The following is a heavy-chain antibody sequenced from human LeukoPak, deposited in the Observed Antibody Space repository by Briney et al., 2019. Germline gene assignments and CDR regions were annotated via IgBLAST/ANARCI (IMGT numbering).Heavy chain of an antibody. J-gene: IGHJ4*02. V-gene: IGHV4-59*08. CDR3: ARGARAGYNLEPFDY. CDR1: GGSMSSYY. CDR2: IYYSGST. D-gene: IGHD5-24*01. Sequence: PSGTLSLTCTVSGGSMSSYYWSWIRQPPGEGLEWIGYIYYSGSTKYNPSLKSRVTISVDTSKNQFSLKLSSVTAADTAVYYCARGARAGYNLEPFDYWGQGTLVTVSS.